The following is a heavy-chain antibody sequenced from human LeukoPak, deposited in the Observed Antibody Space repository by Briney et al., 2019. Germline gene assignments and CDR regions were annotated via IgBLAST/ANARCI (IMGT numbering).Heavy chain of an antibody. CDR2: ISGSRGSQ. D-gene: IGHD5-18*01. CDR1: GFTFCIYA. CDR3: ATPFPNVGLGYAFDI. V-gene: IGHV3-23*01. Sequence: QSGGSLRLSCAASGFTFCIYAMSWLRQAPGKGLVWVSDISGSRGSQYYADSVKGRFTNARDNSNNTQYQQMVSLKAENTAVYYCATPFPNVGLGYAFDIWGQGTMVTVSS. J-gene: IGHJ3*02.